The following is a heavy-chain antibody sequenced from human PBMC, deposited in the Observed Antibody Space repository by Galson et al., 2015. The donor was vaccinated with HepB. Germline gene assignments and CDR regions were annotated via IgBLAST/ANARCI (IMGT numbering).Heavy chain of an antibody. CDR3: ARVSSYYDFWSAISDSLGMDV. Sequence: ETLSLTCAVYGGSFSGYYWSWIRQPPGKGLEWIGEINHSASTNYNPSLKSRVTISVDTSKNQFSLKLSSVTAADTAVYYCARVSSYYDFWSAISDSLGMDVWGQGTTVTVSS. CDR2: INHSAST. V-gene: IGHV4-34*01. D-gene: IGHD3-3*01. CDR1: GGSFSGYY. J-gene: IGHJ6*02.